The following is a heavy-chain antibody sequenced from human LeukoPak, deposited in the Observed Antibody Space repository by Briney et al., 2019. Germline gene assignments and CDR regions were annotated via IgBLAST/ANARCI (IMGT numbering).Heavy chain of an antibody. J-gene: IGHJ5*02. D-gene: IGHD3-10*01. Sequence: NPGGSLRFSCAASGFTFSSYAISWVRQAPGQGLEWMGGIIPIFGTANYAQKFQGRVTITADESTSTAYMELSSLRSEDTAVYYCARDLVRGVLNWFDPWGQGTLVTVSS. CDR1: GFTFSSYA. CDR2: IIPIFGTA. CDR3: ARDLVRGVLNWFDP. V-gene: IGHV1-69*01.